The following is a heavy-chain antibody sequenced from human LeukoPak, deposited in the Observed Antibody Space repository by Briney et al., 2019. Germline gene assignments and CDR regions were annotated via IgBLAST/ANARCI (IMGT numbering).Heavy chain of an antibody. Sequence: SETLSLTCSVSGGSISSSSYYWAWIRQPPGTGLEWIASIYYSGSTYYNPSLRSRVTISVDTSKNQFSLKLSSVTAADTAVYYCAKSGYNRFDYWGQGTRVTVSS. CDR3: AKSGYNRFDY. CDR1: GGSISSSSYY. CDR2: IYYSGST. D-gene: IGHD5-24*01. V-gene: IGHV4-39*07. J-gene: IGHJ4*02.